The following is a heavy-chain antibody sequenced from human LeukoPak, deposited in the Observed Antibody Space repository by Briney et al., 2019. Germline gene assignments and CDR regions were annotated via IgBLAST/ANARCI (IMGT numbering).Heavy chain of an antibody. Sequence: PSETLSLTCAVSGYSISSGYYWGWIRQPPGKGLEWIGSIYHSGSTYYNPSLKSRVTISVDTSKNQFSLKLSSVTAADTAVYYCARHDSSFDAFGIWGQGTMVTVSS. CDR2: IYHSGST. D-gene: IGHD3-22*01. CDR3: ARHDSSFDAFGI. V-gene: IGHV4-38-2*01. CDR1: GYSISSGYY. J-gene: IGHJ3*02.